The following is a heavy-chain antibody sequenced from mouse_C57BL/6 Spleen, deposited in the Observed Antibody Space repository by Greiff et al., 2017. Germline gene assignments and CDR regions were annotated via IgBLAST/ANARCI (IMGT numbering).Heavy chain of an antibody. CDR3: ARGDYGSSYDAMDY. CDR1: GFTFSDYG. J-gene: IGHJ4*01. V-gene: IGHV5-17*01. Sequence: EVQLVESGGGLVKPGGSLKLSCAASGFTFSDYGMHWVRQAPEKGLEWVAYISSGSSTIYYADTVKGRFTISRDNAKNTLFLQMTSLRSEDTAMYYCARGDYGSSYDAMDYWGQGTSVTVSS. CDR2: ISSGSSTI. D-gene: IGHD1-1*01.